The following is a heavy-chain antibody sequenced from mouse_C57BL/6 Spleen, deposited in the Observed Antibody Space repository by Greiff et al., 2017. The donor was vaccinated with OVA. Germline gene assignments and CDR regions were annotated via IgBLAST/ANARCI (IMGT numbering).Heavy chain of an antibody. J-gene: IGHJ1*03. Sequence: VQLKESGGGLVKPGGSLKLSCAASGFTFSDYGMHWVRQAPEKGLEWVAFISSGSSTIYYADTVKGRFTISRDNAKNTLFLQMTSLRSEDTAMDYCARAYGSSSWYFDVWGTGTTVTVSS. CDR3: ARAYGSSSWYFDV. CDR1: GFTFSDYG. V-gene: IGHV5-17*01. D-gene: IGHD1-1*01. CDR2: ISSGSSTI.